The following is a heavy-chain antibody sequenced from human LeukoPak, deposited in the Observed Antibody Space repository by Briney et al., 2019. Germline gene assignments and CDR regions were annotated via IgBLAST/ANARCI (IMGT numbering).Heavy chain of an antibody. CDR3: ASSEYSSSSPDY. CDR1: GGSISSYY. J-gene: IGHJ4*02. Sequence: PSETLSLTCTVSGGSISSYYWSWIRQPPGKGLEWIGYIYYSGSSNYKPSLKSRVTISVDTSKNQYSLKLSSVTAADTAVYYCASSEYSSSSPDYWGQGTLVTVSS. D-gene: IGHD6-6*01. V-gene: IGHV4-59*01. CDR2: IYYSGSS.